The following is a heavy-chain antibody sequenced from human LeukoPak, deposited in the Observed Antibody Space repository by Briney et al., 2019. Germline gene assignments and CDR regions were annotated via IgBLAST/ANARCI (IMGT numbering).Heavy chain of an antibody. Sequence: ESSETLSLTCTVSGGSISSHYWSWIRQPPGKGLEWIGYIYYSGSTNYNPSLKSRVTISVDTSKNQFSLKLSSVAAADTAVYYCARGVGALLYYFDYWGQGTLVTVSS. J-gene: IGHJ4*02. CDR2: IYYSGST. CDR1: GGSISSHY. V-gene: IGHV4-59*11. D-gene: IGHD1-26*01. CDR3: ARGVGALLYYFDY.